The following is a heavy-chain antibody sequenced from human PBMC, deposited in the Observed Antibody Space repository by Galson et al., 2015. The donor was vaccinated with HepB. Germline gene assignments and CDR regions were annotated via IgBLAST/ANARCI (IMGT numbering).Heavy chain of an antibody. J-gene: IGHJ4*02. D-gene: IGHD4-17*01. Sequence: SVKVSCKASGGTFSSYAISWVRQAPGQGLEWMGGIIPIFGTANYAQKFQGRVKITADESTSTAYMELSSLRSEDTAVYYCATTVTGVFDYWGQGTLVTVSS. CDR2: IIPIFGTA. CDR1: GGTFSSYA. V-gene: IGHV1-69*13. CDR3: ATTVTGVFDY.